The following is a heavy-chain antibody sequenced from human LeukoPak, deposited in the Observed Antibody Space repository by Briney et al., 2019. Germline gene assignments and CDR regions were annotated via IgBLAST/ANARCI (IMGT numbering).Heavy chain of an antibody. CDR1: GGSISNTNW. D-gene: IGHD6-13*01. Sequence: SETLSLTCGVSGGSISNTNWWTRVRQPPGKGLEWIGEVNLQGSTNYNPSLKSRVAISVDKSENHISLKLTSVTAADTAVYYCARHGGGLLTQYSSSWYFLDYWGQGTLVTVSS. V-gene: IGHV4-4*02. CDR2: VNLQGST. CDR3: ARHGGGLLTQYSSSWYFLDY. J-gene: IGHJ4*02.